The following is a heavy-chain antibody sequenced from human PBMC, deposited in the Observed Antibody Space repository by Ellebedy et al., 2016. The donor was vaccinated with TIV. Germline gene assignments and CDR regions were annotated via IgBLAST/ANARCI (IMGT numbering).Heavy chain of an antibody. CDR3: AKLGVVIRGDY. CDR1: GFNLSNNA. D-gene: IGHD3-10*01. J-gene: IGHJ1*01. V-gene: IGHV3-30-3*02. CDR2: ISYNGSIQ. Sequence: PGGSLRLSCAASGFNLSNNALPWVRQAPGKGLEWLAVISYNGSIQFYADSVKGRFTISRDNSKSMLYLQMNNLRTEDTALYYCAKLGVVIRGDYWGQGTLVTVSS.